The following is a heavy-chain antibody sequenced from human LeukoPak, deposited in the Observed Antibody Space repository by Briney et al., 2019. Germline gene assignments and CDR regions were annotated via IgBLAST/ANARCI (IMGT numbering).Heavy chain of an antibody. J-gene: IGHJ4*02. CDR3: ARHGGSVVIVPFDY. CDR1: GGSISSRNSI. D-gene: IGHD3-16*01. CDR2: INYSGST. Sequence: SETLSLTCTDSGGSISSRNSISGWIRQPPGKWLEWIGSINYSGSTYYNPSLKSRVSISLDTSKNQFSLRLSSVTAADSAVYHCARHGGSVVIVPFDYWGQGTLVTVSS. V-gene: IGHV4-39*01.